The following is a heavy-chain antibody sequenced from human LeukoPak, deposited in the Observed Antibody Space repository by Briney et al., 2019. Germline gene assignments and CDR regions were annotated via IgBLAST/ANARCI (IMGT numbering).Heavy chain of an antibody. J-gene: IGHJ5*02. CDR3: ARLRTVRAGFDP. CDR1: GGSVSGYY. Sequence: SETLSLTCTVSGGSVSGYYWSWIRQPPGKGLEWIAYIYYSGSTNYNPSLKSRVTISVDTSKNHFSLRLSSVTAADTAVYYCARLRTVRAGFDPWGQGTLVTVSS. D-gene: IGHD4-17*01. CDR2: IYYSGST. V-gene: IGHV4-59*08.